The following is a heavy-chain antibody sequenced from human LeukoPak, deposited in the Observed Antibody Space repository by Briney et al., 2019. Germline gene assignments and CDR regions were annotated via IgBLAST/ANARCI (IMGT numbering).Heavy chain of an antibody. V-gene: IGHV1-2*02. CDR2: INPNSGGT. Sequence: ASVKVSCKASGYTFTGYYMHWVRQAPGQALEWMGWINPNSGGTNYAQKFQGRVTMTRDTSISTAYMELSRLRSDDTAVYYCARAIGYYDSSGPGYWGQGTLVTVSS. CDR1: GYTFTGYY. D-gene: IGHD3-22*01. J-gene: IGHJ4*02. CDR3: ARAIGYYDSSGPGY.